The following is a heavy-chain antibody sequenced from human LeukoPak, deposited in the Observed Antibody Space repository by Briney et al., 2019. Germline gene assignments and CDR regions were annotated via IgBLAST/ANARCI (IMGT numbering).Heavy chain of an antibody. CDR1: GFTFDDYA. D-gene: IGHD1-14*01. Sequence: GRSLRLSCAASGFTFDDYAMHLVRQAPGEGPEWGSGISWNSGRLGYADSVKGRFTIPRDSAKNSLYLQMNSLRAGDTALYYCAKNRNLVGASNFFDYWGEGTLVTVSS. J-gene: IGHJ4*02. V-gene: IGHV3-9*01. CDR2: ISWNSGRL. CDR3: AKNRNLVGASNFFDY.